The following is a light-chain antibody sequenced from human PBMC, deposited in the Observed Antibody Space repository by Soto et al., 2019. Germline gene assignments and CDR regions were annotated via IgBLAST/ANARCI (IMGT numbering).Light chain of an antibody. V-gene: IGKV3-11*01. CDR3: QQRTNWPLT. CDR2: DTS. CDR1: QTVGSN. Sequence: EIVLTQSPATLSLSPGERATLSCRASQTVGSNLAWYQQKPGQSPRLLIYDTSNRATGIPARFSGSGSGAYFTLTISSLEPEDFAVYYCQQRTNWPLTFGGGTKVEIK. J-gene: IGKJ4*01.